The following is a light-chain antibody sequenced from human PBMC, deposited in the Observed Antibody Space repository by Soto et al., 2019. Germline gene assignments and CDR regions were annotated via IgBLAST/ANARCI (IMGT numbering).Light chain of an antibody. CDR1: SSDVGSYNL. CDR2: EGS. V-gene: IGLV2-23*01. CDR3: CSYAGSPYV. Sequence: QSVLTQPASVSGSPGQSITISCTGTSSDVGSYNLVSWYQQHPGKAPKLMIYEGSKRPSGVSNRFSGSKSGNTASLTISGLQAEDEADYYCCSYAGSPYVVGTGTKVTVL. J-gene: IGLJ1*01.